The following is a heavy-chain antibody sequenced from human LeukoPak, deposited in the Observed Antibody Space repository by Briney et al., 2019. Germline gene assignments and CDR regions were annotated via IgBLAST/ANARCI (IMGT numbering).Heavy chain of an antibody. CDR2: IKEDGSEK. D-gene: IGHD1-20*01. J-gene: IGHJ3*02. V-gene: IGHV3-7*01. CDR1: GFTFSSNR. Sequence: PGGTLRLSCAASGFTFSSNRMSWVRQAPGKGLEWVANIKEDGSEKYYVDSVKGRFTISRDNAKNSLYLQMNSLRAEDTAVYYCARDEYNWNVDAFDIWGQGTVVTVSS. CDR3: ARDEYNWNVDAFDI.